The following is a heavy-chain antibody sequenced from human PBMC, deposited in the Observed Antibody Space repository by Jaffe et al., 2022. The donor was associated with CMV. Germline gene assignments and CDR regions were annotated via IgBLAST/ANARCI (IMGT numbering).Heavy chain of an antibody. V-gene: IGHV5-10-1*03. CDR1: GYTFTNYK. Sequence: EVQLVQSGAEVKKPGESLRISCKTSGYTFTNYKISWVRQMPGKGLEWMGRIDPSDSYTTYGPSFQGHVTISVDKSLTTAYLQWSSLKASDTAMYYCAKTDHYVGTVFYYPIWGQGTRVTVSS. CDR2: IDPSDSYT. CDR3: AKTDHYVGTVFYYPI. J-gene: IGHJ3*02. D-gene: IGHD3-10*02.